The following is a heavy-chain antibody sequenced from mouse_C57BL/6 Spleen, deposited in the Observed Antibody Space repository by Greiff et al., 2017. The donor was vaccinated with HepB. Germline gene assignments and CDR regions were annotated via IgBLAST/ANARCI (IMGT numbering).Heavy chain of an antibody. V-gene: IGHV5-9*01. CDR1: GFTFSSYT. D-gene: IGHD1-1*01. Sequence: EVMLVESGGGLVKPGGSLKLSCAASGFTFSSYTMSWVRQTPEKRLEWVATISGGGGNTYYPDSVKGRFTISRNNAKNTLYLQMSSLRSEDTALYYCATNYYGSSFYWYLDVWGTGTTVNVSS. CDR2: ISGGGGNT. CDR3: ATNYYGSSFYWYLDV. J-gene: IGHJ1*03.